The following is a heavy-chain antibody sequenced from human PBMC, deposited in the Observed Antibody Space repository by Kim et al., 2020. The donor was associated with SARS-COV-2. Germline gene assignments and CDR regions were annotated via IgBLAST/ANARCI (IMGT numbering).Heavy chain of an antibody. Sequence: SETLSLTCTVSGGSISSSSYYWGWIRQPPGKGLEWIGSIYYSGSTYYNPSLKSRVTISVDTSKNQFSLKLSSVTAADTAVYYCARARRDFYCSGGSCYSVSAFDIWGQGTMVTVSS. D-gene: IGHD2-15*01. CDR2: IYYSGST. CDR1: GGSISSSSYY. CDR3: ARARRDFYCSGGSCYSVSAFDI. V-gene: IGHV4-39*01. J-gene: IGHJ3*02.